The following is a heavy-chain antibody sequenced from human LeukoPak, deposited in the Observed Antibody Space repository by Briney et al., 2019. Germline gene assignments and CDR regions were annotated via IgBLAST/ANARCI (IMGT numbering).Heavy chain of an antibody. CDR1: GDSTNTYG. Sequence: GASVKVSCKASGDSTNTYGIAWVRQAPGQGLEWIGWISPYSAYTKYAGALQGRVTMTTDTSTTTSYMELRSLRSDDTAVYFCANVAKGRYFFYYMDAWGKGTTVTVS. CDR3: ANVAKGRYFFYYMDA. J-gene: IGHJ6*03. V-gene: IGHV1-18*04. CDR2: ISPYSAYT.